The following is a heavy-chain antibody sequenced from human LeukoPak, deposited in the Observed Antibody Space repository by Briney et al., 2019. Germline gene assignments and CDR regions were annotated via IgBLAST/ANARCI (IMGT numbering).Heavy chain of an antibody. CDR3: ARSGYYYDLHI. CDR1: GGSFSGYY. CDR2: INHSGST. J-gene: IGHJ3*02. V-gene: IGHV4-34*01. D-gene: IGHD3-22*01. Sequence: PSETLSLTCAVYGGSFSGYYWSWIRQPPGKGLEWIGEINHSGSTNYNPSLKSRVTIPVDTSKNQFSLKLSSVTAADTAVYYCARSGYYYDLHIWGQGTMVTISS.